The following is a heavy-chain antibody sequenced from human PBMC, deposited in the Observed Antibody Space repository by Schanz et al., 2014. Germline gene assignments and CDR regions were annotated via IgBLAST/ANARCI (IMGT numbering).Heavy chain of an antibody. Sequence: QVQLVQSGAEVKKPGASVKVSCKASGYTLTNFDINWVRQAPGQGLEWVAWISPYNGNTAYAQNLKGRVRMTTDTSTATAYMELRSLTSDDTAVYFCARGLVRYFDNWGQGTLVTVSS. CDR3: ARGLVRYFDN. J-gene: IGHJ4*02. V-gene: IGHV1-18*01. CDR1: GYTLTNFD. D-gene: IGHD6-19*01. CDR2: ISPYNGNT.